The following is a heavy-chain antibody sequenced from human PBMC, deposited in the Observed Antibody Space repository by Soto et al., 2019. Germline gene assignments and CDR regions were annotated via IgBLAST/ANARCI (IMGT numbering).Heavy chain of an antibody. J-gene: IGHJ4*02. D-gene: IGHD6-19*01. CDR3: AREGSSGRGYFDY. CDR2: IIPILGIA. V-gene: IGHV1-69*08. Sequence: QVQLVQSGAEVKKPGSSVKVSCKASGGTFSSYTISWVRQAPGQGLECMGRIIPILGIANYAQKFQGRVTNTADKSTSTAYMELSSLRSEDTAVYYCAREGSSGRGYFDYWGQGTLVTVSS. CDR1: GGTFSSYT.